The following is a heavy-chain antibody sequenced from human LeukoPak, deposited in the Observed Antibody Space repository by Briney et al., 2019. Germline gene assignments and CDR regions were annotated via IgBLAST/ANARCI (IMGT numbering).Heavy chain of an antibody. Sequence: ASVKVSCKASGYTFTSYGISWVRQAPGQGPEWMGWISAYNGNTNYAQKLQGRVTMTTDTSTSTAYMELRSLRSEDTAVYYCARSKSSGYYYAIDYWGQGTLVTVSS. J-gene: IGHJ4*02. D-gene: IGHD3-22*01. CDR3: ARSKSSGYYYAIDY. V-gene: IGHV1-18*01. CDR2: ISAYNGNT. CDR1: GYTFTSYG.